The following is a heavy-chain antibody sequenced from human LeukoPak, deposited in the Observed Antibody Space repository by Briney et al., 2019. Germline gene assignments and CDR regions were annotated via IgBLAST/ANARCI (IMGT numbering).Heavy chain of an antibody. CDR2: INHSGST. D-gene: IGHD2-2*02. Sequence: SETLSLTCAVYGGSFSGYYWSWIRQPPGKGLEWIGEINHSGSTNYNPSLKSRVTISVDTSKNQFSLKLSSVTAADTAVYYCAVGYDCSSTSCYTEYNWFDPWSQGTLVTVSS. CDR3: AVGYDCSSTSCYTEYNWFDP. J-gene: IGHJ5*02. V-gene: IGHV4-34*01. CDR1: GGSFSGYY.